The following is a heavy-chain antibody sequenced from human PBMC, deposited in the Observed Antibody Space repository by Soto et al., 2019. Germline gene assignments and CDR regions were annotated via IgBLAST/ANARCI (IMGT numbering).Heavy chain of an antibody. Sequence: GGSLRLSSAASGFIFSNYGMHWVRQAPGEGLEWVALISYSGTNKYYADSVKGRFTISRDNSKNTLFLQMTSLRGEDTAVYYCAKDQVRRGVSSKWFDPWGQGTLVTVSS. CDR2: ISYSGTNK. CDR1: GFIFSNYG. D-gene: IGHD6-13*01. V-gene: IGHV3-30*18. J-gene: IGHJ5*02. CDR3: AKDQVRRGVSSKWFDP.